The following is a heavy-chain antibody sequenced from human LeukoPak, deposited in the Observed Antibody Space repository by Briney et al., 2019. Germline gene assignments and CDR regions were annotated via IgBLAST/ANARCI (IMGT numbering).Heavy chain of an antibody. V-gene: IGHV3-23*01. D-gene: IGHD2-21*02. J-gene: IGHJ4*02. CDR1: GFSFSSXX. Sequence: AXSGFSFSSXXXXWVRQXPGKXXXXXXAISGSGGSTYYADSVKGRFTISRDNSKNTLYLQMNSLRAEDTAVYYCVRDLSAYCGGDCYWGQGTRVTVSS. CDR2: ISGSGGST. CDR3: VRDLSAYCGGDCY.